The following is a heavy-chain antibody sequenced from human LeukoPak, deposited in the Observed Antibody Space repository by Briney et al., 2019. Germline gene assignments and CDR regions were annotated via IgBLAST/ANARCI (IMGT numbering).Heavy chain of an antibody. CDR2: IWYDGSNK. CDR3: ARDGVAAFDY. D-gene: IGHD2-8*01. J-gene: IGHJ4*02. Sequence: GGSLRLSCAASGFTFSESAMHWVRQAPGKGLEWVAVIWYDGSNKYYADSVKGRFTISRDNSKNTLYLQMNSLRAEDTAVHYCARDGVAAFDYWGQGTLVTVSS. V-gene: IGHV3-33*08. CDR1: GFTFSESA.